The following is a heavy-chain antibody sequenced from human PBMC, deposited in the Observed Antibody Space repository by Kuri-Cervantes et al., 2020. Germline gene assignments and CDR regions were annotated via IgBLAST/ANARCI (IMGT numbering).Heavy chain of an antibody. D-gene: IGHD3-16*02. CDR2: ISSSGSTI. J-gene: IGHJ4*02. V-gene: IGHV3-11*01. Sequence: GGSLRLSCAASGFTFSDYYMSWIRQAPGKGLEWVSYISSSGSTIYYADSVKGRFTISRDNAKNSLYLQMNSLRAEDTAVYYCAKDRSGGIMITFGGVIDLPIDYWGQGTLVTVSS. CDR1: GFTFSDYY. CDR3: AKDRSGGIMITFGGVIDLPIDY.